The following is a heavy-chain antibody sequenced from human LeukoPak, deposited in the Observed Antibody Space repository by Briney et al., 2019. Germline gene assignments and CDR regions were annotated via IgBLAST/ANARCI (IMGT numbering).Heavy chain of an antibody. CDR2: IYYSGST. V-gene: IGHV4-59*11. CDR1: GGSISSHY. Sequence: PSETLSLTCTVSGGSISSHYWSWIRQPPGKGLEWIGYIYYSGSTNYNPSLKSRVTISVDTSKNQFSLKLSSVTAADTAVYYCASLANYFDYWGQGTLVTVSS. CDR3: ASLANYFDY. J-gene: IGHJ4*02.